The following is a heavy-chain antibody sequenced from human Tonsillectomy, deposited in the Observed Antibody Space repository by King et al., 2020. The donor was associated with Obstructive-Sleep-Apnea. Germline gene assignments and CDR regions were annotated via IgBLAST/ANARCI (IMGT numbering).Heavy chain of an antibody. Sequence: VQLVESAAEVKKPGSSMKVSCKASGGSFSSYAISWVRQAPGQGLEWMGGIIPIFGTANYAQMFQDRVTITADESTSTAYMELRSLRFEDTAVYYCARGEYYYGSGSYYNVIYWGQGTLVTVSS. J-gene: IGHJ4*02. D-gene: IGHD3-10*01. CDR2: IIPIFGTA. CDR1: GGSFSSYA. CDR3: ARGEYYYGSGSYYNVIY. V-gene: IGHV1-69*01.